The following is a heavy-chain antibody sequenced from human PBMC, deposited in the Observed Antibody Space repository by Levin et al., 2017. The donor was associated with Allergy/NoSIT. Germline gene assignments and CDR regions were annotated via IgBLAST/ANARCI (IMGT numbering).Heavy chain of an antibody. V-gene: IGHV4-4*02. Sequence: PSETLSLTCAVSGGSISSSNWWSWVRQPPGKGLEWIGEIYHSGSTNYNPSLKSRVTISVDKSKNQFSLKLSSVTAADTAVYYCARSRGIQLWLNAFDIWGQGTMVTVSS. CDR2: IYHSGST. CDR1: GGSISSSNW. D-gene: IGHD5-18*01. J-gene: IGHJ3*02. CDR3: ARSRGIQLWLNAFDI.